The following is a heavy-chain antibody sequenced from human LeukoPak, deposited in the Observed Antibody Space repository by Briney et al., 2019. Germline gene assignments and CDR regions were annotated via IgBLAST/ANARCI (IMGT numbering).Heavy chain of an antibody. V-gene: IGHV1-18*01. CDR3: ARDKLNPVYLRN. D-gene: IGHD5/OR15-5a*01. Sequence: ASVKVSCKASGYTFTSYGISWVRQAPGQGLEWMGWISGDNDNTNYAQKFQGRVTMTTDTSTSTAYMELRSLRSDDTAMYYCARDKLNPVYLRNWGQGTMVTVSS. CDR2: ISGDNDNT. J-gene: IGHJ3*01. CDR1: GYTFTSYG.